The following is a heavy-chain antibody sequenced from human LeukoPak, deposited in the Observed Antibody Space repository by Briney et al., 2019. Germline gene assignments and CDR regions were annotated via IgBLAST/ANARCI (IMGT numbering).Heavy chain of an antibody. Sequence: SETLSLTCTVSGYSISSGYYWGWIRQPPGKGLEWIGTIYQSGSTYYNPSLKSRFTISVDTSKNQFSLNLSSVTAADTAVYYCARRRSPSETGAFDIWGQGTMVTVSS. CDR3: ARRRSPSETGAFDI. V-gene: IGHV4-38-2*02. CDR2: IYQSGST. CDR1: GYSISSGYY. J-gene: IGHJ3*02. D-gene: IGHD5-24*01.